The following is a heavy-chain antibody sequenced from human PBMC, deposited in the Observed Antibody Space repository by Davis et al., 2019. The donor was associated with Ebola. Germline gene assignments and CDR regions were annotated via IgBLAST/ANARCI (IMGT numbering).Heavy chain of an antibody. CDR3: AKDTSNIWFDI. J-gene: IGHJ3*02. CDR2: VGLSADT. V-gene: IGHV3-23*01. Sequence: GESLKISCAASGFVFSSYVMSWVRRAPGKGLEWVSTVGLSADTNYADSVKGRFTISRDNSKNTLYLQMNGLRVEDTAIYYCAKDTSNIWFDIWGQGTNVTVSS. D-gene: IGHD1-26*01. CDR1: GFVFSSYV.